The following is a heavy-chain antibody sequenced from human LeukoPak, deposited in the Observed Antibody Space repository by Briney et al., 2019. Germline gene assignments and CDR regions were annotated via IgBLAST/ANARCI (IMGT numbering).Heavy chain of an antibody. CDR3: TRPTSMYYYDSSGYSFGY. J-gene: IGHJ4*02. CDR1: GFIFRNYW. Sequence: PGGSLRLSCTASGFIFRNYWMNWVRQASGKGLEWVGRIRSKANSYATAYAASVKGRFTISRDDSKNTAYLQMNSLKTEDTAVYYCTRPTSMYYYDSSGYSFGYWGQGTLVTVSS. V-gene: IGHV3-73*01. CDR2: IRSKANSYAT. D-gene: IGHD3-22*01.